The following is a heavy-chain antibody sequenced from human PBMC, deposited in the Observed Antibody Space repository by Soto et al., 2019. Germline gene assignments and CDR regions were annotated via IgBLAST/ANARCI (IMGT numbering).Heavy chain of an antibody. D-gene: IGHD3-16*01. CDR1: GYSFTSYW. Sequence: PGESLKISCKGSGYSFTSYWISWVRQMPGKGLEWMGRIDPSDSYTNYSPSFQGHVTISADKSISTAYLQWSSLKASDTAMYYCARNKRVAWGEGLYYYYGMDVWGQGTTVTGSS. J-gene: IGHJ6*02. CDR3: ARNKRVAWGEGLYYYYGMDV. CDR2: IDPSDSYT. V-gene: IGHV5-10-1*01.